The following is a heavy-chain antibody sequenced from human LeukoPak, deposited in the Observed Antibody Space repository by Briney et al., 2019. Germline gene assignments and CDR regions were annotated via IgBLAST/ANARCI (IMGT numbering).Heavy chain of an antibody. V-gene: IGHV4-59*01. Sequence: SETLSLTCTVSGGSISSYYWSWIRQPPGKGLEWIGYIYHSGSTNYNPSLKSRVTISVDTSKNQFSLKLSSVTAADTAMYYCARESEMATIKGPHYYFDYWGQGTLVTVSS. CDR1: GGSISSYY. D-gene: IGHD5-24*01. CDR2: IYHSGST. J-gene: IGHJ4*02. CDR3: ARESEMATIKGPHYYFDY.